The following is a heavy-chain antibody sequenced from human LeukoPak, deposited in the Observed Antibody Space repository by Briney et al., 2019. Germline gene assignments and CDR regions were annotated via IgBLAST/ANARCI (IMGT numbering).Heavy chain of an antibody. J-gene: IGHJ4*02. CDR2: ISYDGSNK. Sequence: PGGSLRLSCAASGFTFSSYAMHWVRQAPGKGLEWVAVISYDGSNKYYADSVKGRFTISRDNSKNTLYLQMNSLRAEDTAVYYCAKELQGGDGDYWGQGTLVTVSS. CDR1: GFTFSSYA. CDR3: AKELQGGDGDY. V-gene: IGHV3-30-3*01. D-gene: IGHD2-21*02.